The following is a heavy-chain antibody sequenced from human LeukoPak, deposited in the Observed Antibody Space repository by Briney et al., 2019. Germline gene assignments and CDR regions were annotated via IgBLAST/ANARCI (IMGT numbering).Heavy chain of an antibody. CDR3: AREAHTTGTSEKFDY. CDR1: GYTFTSYG. CDR2: ISAYNGNT. V-gene: IGHV1-18*01. J-gene: IGHJ4*02. Sequence: ASVKVSCKASGYTFTSYGISWVRQTPGQGLEWMGWISAYNGNTNYAQKLQGRVTMTTDTSTSTAYMELSSLRSDDTAVYYCAREAHTTGTSEKFDYWGQGTLVTVSS. D-gene: IGHD1-1*01.